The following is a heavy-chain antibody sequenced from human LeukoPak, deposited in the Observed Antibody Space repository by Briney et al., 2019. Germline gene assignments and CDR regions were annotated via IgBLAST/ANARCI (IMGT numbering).Heavy chain of an antibody. CDR2: IYYSGST. J-gene: IGHJ4*02. CDR3: ARHVWLQPFDY. D-gene: IGHD3-9*01. CDR1: GGSFSGYY. V-gene: IGHV4-59*08. Sequence: SETLSLTCAVYGGSFSGYYWSWIRQPPGKGLEWIGYIYYSGSTNYNPSLKSRVTISVDTSKNQFSLKLSSVTAADTAVYYCARHVWLQPFDYWGQGTLVTVFS.